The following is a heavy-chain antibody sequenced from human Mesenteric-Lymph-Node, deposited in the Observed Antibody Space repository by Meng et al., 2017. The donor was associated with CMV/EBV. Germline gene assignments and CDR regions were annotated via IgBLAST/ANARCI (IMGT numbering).Heavy chain of an antibody. CDR2: IYSSSSDT. V-gene: IGHV3-23*03. CDR1: GFTLSNYG. Sequence: GESLKISCAASGFTLSNYGMSWVRQAPGKGLEWVSVIYSSSSDTYYADSVKGRFTIARDNSQNTLSLQMNSLRAEDTALYYCATKDVWGQGTMVTVSS. J-gene: IGHJ6*02. CDR3: ATKDV.